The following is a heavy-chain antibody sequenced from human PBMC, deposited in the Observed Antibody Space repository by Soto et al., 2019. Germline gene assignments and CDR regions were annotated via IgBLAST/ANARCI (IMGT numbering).Heavy chain of an antibody. CDR1: GGTFSSYA. J-gene: IGHJ4*02. Sequence: QVQLVQSGAEVKKPGSSVKVSCKASGGTFSSYAISWVRQAPGQGLEWMGGIIPIFGTANYAQKFQGRVTITADESRSTAYMELSSLRSEDTAVYYCAGGGGGVGYCSGGSCYSNWGQGTLVTVSS. V-gene: IGHV1-69*01. CDR3: AGGGGGVGYCSGGSCYSN. CDR2: IIPIFGTA. D-gene: IGHD2-15*01.